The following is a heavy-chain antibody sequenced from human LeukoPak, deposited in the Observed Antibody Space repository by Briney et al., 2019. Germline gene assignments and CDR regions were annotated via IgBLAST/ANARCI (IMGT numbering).Heavy chain of an antibody. CDR2: IDPNSGVT. CDR1: GYTLTDNH. Sequence: ASVKVFCKASGYTLTDNHLYWVRQAPGQGLEWMGWIDPNSGVTNFAQNFQGRLTMTTDTSISTAYMELSRLTSDDTTVYYCARELGINAFDVWGQGTLVTVFS. V-gene: IGHV1-2*02. CDR3: ARELGINAFDV. D-gene: IGHD7-27*01. J-gene: IGHJ3*01.